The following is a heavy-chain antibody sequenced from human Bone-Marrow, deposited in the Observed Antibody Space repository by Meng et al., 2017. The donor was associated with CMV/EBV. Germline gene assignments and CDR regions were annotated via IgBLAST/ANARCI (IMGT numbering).Heavy chain of an antibody. CDR1: GFTFSSYE. CDR3: ARENYFAY. V-gene: IGHV3-7*01. CDR2: IKYDGSET. J-gene: IGHJ4*02. Sequence: GESLKISCAASGFTFSSYEMTWVRQAPGKGLEWVANIKYDGSETSYVGSVKGRFTISRDNAKNSLYLQMNNLRAEDTAVYYCARENYFAYWGQGTLVTVSS.